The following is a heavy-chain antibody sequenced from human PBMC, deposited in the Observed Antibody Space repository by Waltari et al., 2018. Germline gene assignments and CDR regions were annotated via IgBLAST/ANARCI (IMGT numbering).Heavy chain of an antibody. Sequence: QVQLQQWGAGLLKPSETLSLTCDVSSGSLSNYYWNWIRQTPGKGLEWIGDIDRSGNTNYNASLMSRLTISRDISKSHFSLRLESVTAADTAVYYCARSPRFGVGSYQFDSWGQGTLVTVSS. CDR2: IDRSGNT. CDR3: ARSPRFGVGSYQFDS. V-gene: IGHV4-34*01. D-gene: IGHD3-10*01. J-gene: IGHJ4*02. CDR1: SGSLSNYY.